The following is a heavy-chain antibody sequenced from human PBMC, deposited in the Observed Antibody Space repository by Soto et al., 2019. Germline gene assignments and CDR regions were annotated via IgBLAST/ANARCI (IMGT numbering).Heavy chain of an antibody. Sequence: QVQLVQSGAEVKKPGSSVKVSCKTSGGTFRTSAISWVRQAPGQGLEWMGGIMSVFPTPDYAQKFQGRVTITADESTGTAYMELSSLRSEDTAVYYCARDKDRQQLGGNYYYIMDVWGQGTTVTVSS. CDR1: GGTFRTSA. CDR2: IMSVFPTP. CDR3: ARDKDRQQLGGNYYYIMDV. D-gene: IGHD3-3*02. V-gene: IGHV1-69*12. J-gene: IGHJ6*01.